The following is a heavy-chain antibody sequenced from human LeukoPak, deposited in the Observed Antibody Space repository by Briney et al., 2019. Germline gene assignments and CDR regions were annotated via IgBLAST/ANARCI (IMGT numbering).Heavy chain of an antibody. V-gene: IGHV4-4*02. CDR2: IYHSGST. J-gene: IGHJ4*02. CDR3: ARGAIVEQWLAFDY. CDR1: GGSISSSNW. D-gene: IGHD6-19*01. Sequence: PSETLSLTCAVSGGSISSSNWWSWVRQPPGKGLEWIGEIYHSGSTNYNPSLKSRVTISVDKSKNQFSLKLSSVTAADTAVYYCARGAIVEQWLAFDYWGQGTLVTVSS.